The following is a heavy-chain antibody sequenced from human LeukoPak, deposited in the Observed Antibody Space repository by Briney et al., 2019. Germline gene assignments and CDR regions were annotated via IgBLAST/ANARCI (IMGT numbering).Heavy chain of an antibody. J-gene: IGHJ4*02. V-gene: IGHV3-23*01. Sequence: PGGTLRLSCATSGFTFSSYPMSWVRQAPGRGLEWVSVISGNSGATYYADSVKGRFTISRDNAKNTVYLRMNNLRGEDTALYYCSKAGDTNYYRHGDYWGQGTLVTVSS. CDR2: ISGNSGAT. D-gene: IGHD4-11*01. CDR1: GFTFSSYP. CDR3: SKAGDTNYYRHGDY.